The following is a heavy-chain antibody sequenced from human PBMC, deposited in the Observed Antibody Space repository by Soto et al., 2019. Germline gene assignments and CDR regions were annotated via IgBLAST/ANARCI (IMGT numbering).Heavy chain of an antibody. Sequence: SVKVSCKASGGTFSSYAISWVRQAPGQGLEWMGGIIPIFGTANYAQNFQGRVNITADESTSTAYMELSSLRSEDTAVYYCARVAPYSYGLNSYYGMDXWGQGTTVPVS. CDR3: ARVAPYSYGLNSYYGMDX. V-gene: IGHV1-69*13. J-gene: IGHJ6*02. CDR1: GGTFSSYA. D-gene: IGHD5-18*01. CDR2: IIPIFGTA.